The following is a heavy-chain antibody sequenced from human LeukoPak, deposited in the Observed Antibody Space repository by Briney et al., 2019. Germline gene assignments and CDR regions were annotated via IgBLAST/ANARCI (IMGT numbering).Heavy chain of an antibody. V-gene: IGHV3-33*01. CDR1: GFTFSGHG. CDR3: ARDPGNWNYGSCYFDP. CDR2: IWYDGSKK. D-gene: IGHD1-7*01. J-gene: IGHJ5*02. Sequence: GGSLRLSCAASGFTFSGHGFHWVRQAPGKGLEWVAVIWYDGSKKYYADSVKGRFTISRDDSKNTLYLQMNSLRVDDTAVYHCARDPGNWNYGSCYFDPWGQGTLVTVSS.